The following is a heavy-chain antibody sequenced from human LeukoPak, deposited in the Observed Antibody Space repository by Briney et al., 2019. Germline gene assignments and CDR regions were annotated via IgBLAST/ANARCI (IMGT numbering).Heavy chain of an antibody. CDR3: AKDPGYYYGSGSYDY. Sequence: GGSLRLSCAASGFTFSSYGMHWVRQAPGKGLEWVAVISYDGSNQYYADSVKGRFTISRDNSKNTLYLQMNSLRAEDTAVYYCAKDPGYYYGSGSYDYRGQGTLVTVSS. V-gene: IGHV3-30*18. J-gene: IGHJ4*02. CDR1: GFTFSSYG. CDR2: ISYDGSNQ. D-gene: IGHD3-10*01.